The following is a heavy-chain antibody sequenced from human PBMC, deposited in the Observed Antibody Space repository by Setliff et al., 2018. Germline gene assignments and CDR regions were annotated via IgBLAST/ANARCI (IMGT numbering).Heavy chain of an antibody. CDR1: GFSLSDYQ. CDR3: VRDWRDKKASDV. J-gene: IGHJ3*01. V-gene: IGHV3-7*01. CDR2: ILGEGSDK. Sequence: GGSLRLSCAASGFSLSDYQMSWVRQAPGKGLEWVAMILGEGSDKCYVDSVKGRFIISRDNAKKSVELQMSTLRVEDTAVYYCVRDWRDKKASDVWGQGTMVTVS. D-gene: IGHD1-1*01.